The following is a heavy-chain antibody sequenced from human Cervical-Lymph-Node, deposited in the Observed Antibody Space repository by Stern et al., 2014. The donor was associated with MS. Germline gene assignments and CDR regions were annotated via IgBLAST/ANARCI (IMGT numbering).Heavy chain of an antibody. CDR1: GGSVISGNW. D-gene: IGHD6-19*01. J-gene: IGHJ5*02. CDR2: IFHSETT. Sequence: VHLVESGPGLVKPSGTLSLTCAVSGGSVISGNWWSWVRQPPGKGLEWIGEIFHSETTNFNPSFTSRVPISIDKSQNQFSLKLTSVTAADTAVYYCARDKGYTSSLGYWFDPWGQGTLVTVSS. V-gene: IGHV4-4*02. CDR3: ARDKGYTSSLGYWFDP.